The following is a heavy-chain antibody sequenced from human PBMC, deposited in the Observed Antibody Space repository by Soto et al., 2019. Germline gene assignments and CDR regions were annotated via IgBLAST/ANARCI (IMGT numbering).Heavy chain of an antibody. D-gene: IGHD4-17*01. CDR2: XXVXSXXX. V-gene: IGHV1-58*01. J-gene: IGHJ6*02. Sequence: ASVKVSCKASGFTFTSSAVQCVRQARGQRLEWXGWXXVXSXXXNXXXXFQERVTITRDMSTSTAYMELSSLRSEDTAVYYCAAGTLIDYGRGWGQGTTVTVSS. CDR3: AAGTLIDYGRG. CDR1: GFTFTSSA.